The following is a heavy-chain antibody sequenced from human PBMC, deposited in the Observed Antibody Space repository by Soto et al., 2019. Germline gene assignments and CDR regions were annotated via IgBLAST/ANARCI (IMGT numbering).Heavy chain of an antibody. CDR1: GGSISSYY. J-gene: IGHJ6*02. V-gene: IGHV4-4*07. CDR3: ARDVYGSTTSGYYYYVMDV. Sequence: QVQLQESGPGLVKPSETLSLTCTVSGGSISSYYWSWIRQPAGKGLECIGRIYTSGSTNYNPSLKSRVTMSVDTSKNQFSLKLNSVTAADTAVYYCARDVYGSTTSGYYYYVMDVWGQGTTVTVSS. CDR2: IYTSGST. D-gene: IGHD2-2*01.